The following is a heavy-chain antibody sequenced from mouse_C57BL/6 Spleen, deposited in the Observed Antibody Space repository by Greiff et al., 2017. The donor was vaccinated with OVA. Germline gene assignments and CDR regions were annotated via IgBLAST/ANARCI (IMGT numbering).Heavy chain of an antibody. CDR2: IDPANGNT. J-gene: IGHJ2*01. V-gene: IGHV14-3*01. CDR1: GFTIKNTY. Sequence: VQLQQSVAELVRPGASVKLSCKASGFTIKNTYMHWVKQRPEQGLEWIGRIDPANGNTKYAPKFKGKATITADTSSNTAYLQLSSLTSEATAIYFCARSVGNYVDYWGQGTTLTVSS. CDR3: ARSVGNYVDY.